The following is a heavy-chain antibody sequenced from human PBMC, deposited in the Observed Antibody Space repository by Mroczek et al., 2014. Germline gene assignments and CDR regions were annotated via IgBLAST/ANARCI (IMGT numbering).Heavy chain of an antibody. J-gene: IGHJ6*02. CDR3: ARDLLLWFGGAGYYGMDV. D-gene: IGHD3-10*01. V-gene: IGHV4-61*02. Sequence: VQLVETGPGLVKPSQTLSLTCTVSGGSISSGSYYWSWIRQPAGKGLEWIGRIYTSGSTNYNPSLKSRVTISVDTSKNQFSLKLSSVTAADTAVYYCARDLLLWFGGAGYYGMDVWGQGTTVTVSS. CDR1: GGSISSGSYY. CDR2: IYTSGST.